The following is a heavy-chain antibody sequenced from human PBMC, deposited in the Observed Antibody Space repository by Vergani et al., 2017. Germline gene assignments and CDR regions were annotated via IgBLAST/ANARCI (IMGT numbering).Heavy chain of an antibody. CDR2: ISRGGEST. V-gene: IGHV3-23*01. D-gene: IGHD2-15*01. CDR3: VKFVTCSGTYCRHY. CDR1: GFTFSNDA. Sequence: EVQLLESGGGLVQPGGSLRPSCAASGFTFSNDAMSWVRQAPGKGLEWVSTISRGGESTYYADSVKGRFTISRDNSKNTLYLQINALRADDTAVFYCVKFVTCSGTYCRHYWGQGALVIVSS. J-gene: IGHJ4*02.